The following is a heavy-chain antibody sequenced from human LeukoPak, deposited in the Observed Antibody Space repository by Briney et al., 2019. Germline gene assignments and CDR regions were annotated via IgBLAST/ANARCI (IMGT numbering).Heavy chain of an antibody. CDR3: APCIAEPDFGDHPYYYPIGG. V-gene: IGHV4-61*09. CDR2: FYSSTRT. D-gene: IGHD3-10*01. J-gene: IGHJ6*01. Sequence: SETLSLTCTVSGDSLTSGSRYWSWIRQPAGKGLEWIGHFYSSTRTTYNPSLESRVTISGDTAKNQFSLKLDSVTAADTAVYFRAPCIAEPDFGDHPYYYPIGGWGQGTTVTVSS. CDR1: GDSLTSGSRY.